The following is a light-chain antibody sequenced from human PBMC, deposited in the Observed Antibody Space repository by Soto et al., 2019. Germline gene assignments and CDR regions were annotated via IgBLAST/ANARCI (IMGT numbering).Light chain of an antibody. CDR3: QQYNYWPVT. Sequence: ETVMTQCPATLSVAPGERVTLSCRASQSVNNNLAWYQQKPGQAPRLLICGASARATGTPARFLGGVSGTEFMLTITSLQSEDFAVYYCQQYNYWPVTFGGGTKVDIK. CDR2: GAS. V-gene: IGKV3-15*01. J-gene: IGKJ4*01. CDR1: QSVNNN.